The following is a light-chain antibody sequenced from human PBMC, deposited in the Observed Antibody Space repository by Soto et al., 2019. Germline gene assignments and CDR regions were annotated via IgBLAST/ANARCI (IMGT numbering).Light chain of an antibody. Sequence: QSALTQPASVSGSPGQSITISCTGTSSDVGGYNYVSWYQQHPGKAPKLMIYEVSNRPSGVSDRFSGSKSGNTASLTISGFQAEDEADYYCSSYTSSSTVVFGGGTKVTVL. CDR2: EVS. J-gene: IGLJ2*01. V-gene: IGLV2-14*01. CDR1: SSDVGGYNY. CDR3: SSYTSSSTVV.